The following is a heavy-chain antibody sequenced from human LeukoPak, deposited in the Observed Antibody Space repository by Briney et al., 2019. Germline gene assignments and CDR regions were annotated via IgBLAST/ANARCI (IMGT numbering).Heavy chain of an antibody. CDR1: GDSISSYY. Sequence: PSETLSLTCTVSGDSISSYYWSWIRQSPGKGLEWIAYTSTSYSGDTNYNPFLESRVTISLDTSKNQFSLKLSSVTAADAAVYYCARGERPGPDYWGQGTLVTVSS. V-gene: IGHV4-59*01. D-gene: IGHD6-25*01. J-gene: IGHJ4*02. CDR2: TSTSYSGDT. CDR3: ARGERPGPDY.